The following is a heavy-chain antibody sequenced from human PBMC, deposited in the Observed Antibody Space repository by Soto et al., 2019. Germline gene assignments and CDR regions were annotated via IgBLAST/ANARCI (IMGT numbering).Heavy chain of an antibody. J-gene: IGHJ6*02. CDR2: INHSGST. V-gene: IGHV4-39*07. CDR1: GGSISSSGYY. CDR3: ARSRPAASFYYYYYYGMDV. Sequence: SETLSLTCTVSGGSISSSGYYWGWIRQPPGKGLEWIGEINHSGSTNYNPSLKSRVTISVDTSKNQFSLKLSSVTAADTDVYYCARSRPAASFYYYYYYGMDVWGQGTTVTVSS. D-gene: IGHD2-2*01.